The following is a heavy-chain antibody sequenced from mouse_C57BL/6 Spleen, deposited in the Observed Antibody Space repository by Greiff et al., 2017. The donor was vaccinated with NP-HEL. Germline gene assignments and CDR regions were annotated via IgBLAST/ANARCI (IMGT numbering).Heavy chain of an antibody. D-gene: IGHD1-1*01. CDR1: GYTFTSYW. V-gene: IGHV1-64*01. Sequence: VQLQQPGAELVKPGASVKLSCKASGYTFTSYWMHWVKQRPGQGLEWIGMIHPNSGSTNYNEKFKSKATLTVDKSSSTAYMQLSSLTSEDSAVYYCARFGFTTVVHFDYWGQGTTLTVSS. J-gene: IGHJ2*01. CDR2: IHPNSGST. CDR3: ARFGFTTVVHFDY.